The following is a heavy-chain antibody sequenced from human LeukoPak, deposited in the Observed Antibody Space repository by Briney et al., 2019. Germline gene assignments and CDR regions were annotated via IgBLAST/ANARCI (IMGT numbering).Heavy chain of an antibody. CDR1: GFTVSSNY. J-gene: IGHJ4*02. Sequence: GSLRLSCAASGFTVSSNYMSWIRQPPGKGLEWIGEINHSGSTNYNPSLKSRVTISVDTSKNQFSLKLSSVTAADTAVYYCARRSHGYSYVGGFDYWGQGTLVTVSS. CDR3: ARRSHGYSYVGGFDY. D-gene: IGHD5-18*01. CDR2: INHSGST. V-gene: IGHV4-34*01.